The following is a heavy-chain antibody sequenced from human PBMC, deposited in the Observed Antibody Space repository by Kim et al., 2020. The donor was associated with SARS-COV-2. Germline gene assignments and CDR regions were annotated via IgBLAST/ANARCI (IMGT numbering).Heavy chain of an antibody. J-gene: IGHJ3*02. V-gene: IGHV3-9*01. CDR3: AKSKIAAAYGGDAFDI. Sequence: GGSLRLSCAASGFTFDDYAMHWVRQAPGKGLEWVSGISWNSGSIGYADSVKGRFTISRDNAKNSLYLQMNSLRAEDTALYYCAKSKIAAAYGGDAFDIWGQGTMVTVSS. CDR2: ISWNSGSI. CDR1: GFTFDDYA. D-gene: IGHD6-13*01.